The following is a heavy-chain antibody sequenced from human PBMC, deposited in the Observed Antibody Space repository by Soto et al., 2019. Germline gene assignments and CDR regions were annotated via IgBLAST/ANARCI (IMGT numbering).Heavy chain of an antibody. Sequence: GGSLRLSCAASGFTFSSYWMHWFRQTPGKGPVWVSRINSDGSSTSYADSVKGRFTISRDNAKNTLYLQMNSLRADDTAVYYCAYSSGWYYFDCWGHGTLVTVSS. V-gene: IGHV3-74*01. CDR1: GFTFSSYW. J-gene: IGHJ4*01. CDR3: AYSSGWYYFDC. D-gene: IGHD6-19*01. CDR2: INSDGSST.